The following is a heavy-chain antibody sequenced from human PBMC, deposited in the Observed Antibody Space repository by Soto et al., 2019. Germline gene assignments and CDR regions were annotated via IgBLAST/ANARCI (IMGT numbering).Heavy chain of an antibody. D-gene: IGHD5-18*01. J-gene: IGHJ6*03. CDR1: GGSISSYY. V-gene: IGHV4-59*08. CDR2: IYYSGST. CDR3: ASLSYGRDYYYYYYMDV. Sequence: PSETLSLTCTVSGGSISSYYWSWIRQPPGKGLEWIGYIYYSGSTNYNPSLKSRVTISVDTSKNQFSLKLSSVTAADTAVYYCASLSYGRDYYYYYYMDVWGKGTTVTAP.